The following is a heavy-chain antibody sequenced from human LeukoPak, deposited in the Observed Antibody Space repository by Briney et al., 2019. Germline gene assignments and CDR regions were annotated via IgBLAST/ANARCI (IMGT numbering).Heavy chain of an antibody. Sequence: GGSLRLSCVASGFTFSRYWMSWVRQAPGKGRGWGAKIKQDGSGEYYLASVKGRFTISRDNAKNSVYLQMNSLRADDTAVYFCTTGYSSGWYNEGNYWGQGTLVTVSS. J-gene: IGHJ4*02. CDR2: IKQDGSGE. CDR3: TTGYSSGWYNEGNY. D-gene: IGHD6-19*01. V-gene: IGHV3-7*01. CDR1: GFTFSRYW.